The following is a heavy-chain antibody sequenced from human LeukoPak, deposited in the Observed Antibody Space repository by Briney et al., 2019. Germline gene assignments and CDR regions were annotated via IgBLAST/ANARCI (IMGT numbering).Heavy chain of an antibody. CDR3: AKDPPVLRFLEWLLPPDY. J-gene: IGHJ4*02. D-gene: IGHD3-3*01. V-gene: IGHV3-66*01. CDR1: GFTVSSNY. Sequence: PGGPLRLSCAASGFTVSSNYMGWVRQAPGKGLEWVSVIYSGGDTYYADSVKGRFTISRDNSKNMIYLEMSSLKAEDTAVYYCAKDPPVLRFLEWLLPPDYWGQGTLVTVSS. CDR2: IYSGGDT.